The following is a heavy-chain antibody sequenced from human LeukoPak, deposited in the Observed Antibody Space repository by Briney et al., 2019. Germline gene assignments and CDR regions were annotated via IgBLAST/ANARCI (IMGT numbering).Heavy chain of an antibody. Sequence: GRSLRLSCAASGFTFSSYGMSWVRQAPGKGLEWVATISGSGYNTYYADSVKGRFTISRDNSANTLFLHMSSLRAEDTALYYCAKHSGSYFIYYVDSWGQGTLVTVSS. CDR3: AKHSGSYFIYYVDS. CDR1: GFTFSSYG. D-gene: IGHD1-26*01. V-gene: IGHV3-23*01. J-gene: IGHJ4*02. CDR2: ISGSGYNT.